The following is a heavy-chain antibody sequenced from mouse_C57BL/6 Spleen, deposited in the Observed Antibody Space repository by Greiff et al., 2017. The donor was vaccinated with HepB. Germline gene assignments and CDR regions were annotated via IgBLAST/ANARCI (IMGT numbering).Heavy chain of an antibody. D-gene: IGHD1-1*01. CDR1: GYTFTDYE. CDR2: IDPETGGT. Sequence: QVHVKQSGAELVRPGASVTLSCKASGYTFTDYEMHWVKQTPVHGLEWIGAIDPETGGTAYNQKFKGKAILTADKSSSTAYMELRSLTSEDSAVYYCTRPLFTTVVARYFDVWGTGTTVTVSS. CDR3: TRPLFTTVVARYFDV. J-gene: IGHJ1*03. V-gene: IGHV1-15*01.